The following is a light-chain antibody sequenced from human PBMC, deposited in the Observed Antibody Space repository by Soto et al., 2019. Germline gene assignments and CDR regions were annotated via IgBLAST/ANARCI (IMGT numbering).Light chain of an antibody. J-gene: IGKJ4*01. CDR3: QQLNTYPVT. V-gene: IGKV1-9*01. CDR1: QGISRY. Sequence: IQLTQSPSSLSASLGDSFTITCRASQGISRYLSWYQQKPGRAPKLLISAASTLQSGVPARFSGSGSGTDFTLSITSLQPEDFATYYCQQLNTYPVTFGGGTKVDIK. CDR2: AAS.